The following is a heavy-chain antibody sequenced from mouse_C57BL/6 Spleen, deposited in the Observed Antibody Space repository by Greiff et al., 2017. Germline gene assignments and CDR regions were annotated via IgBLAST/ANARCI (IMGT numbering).Heavy chain of an antibody. CDR1: GFTFSSYT. Sequence: EVQLVESGGGLVKPGGSLKLSCAASGFTFSSYTMSWVRQTPEKRLEWVATISGGGGNTYYPDSVKGRFPISRDHAKNTLYLQMSSLRSEDTALYYCARHEGYDYDSSYWYFDVWGTGTTVTVSS. D-gene: IGHD2-4*01. CDR2: ISGGGGNT. J-gene: IGHJ1*03. V-gene: IGHV5-9*01. CDR3: ARHEGYDYDSSYWYFDV.